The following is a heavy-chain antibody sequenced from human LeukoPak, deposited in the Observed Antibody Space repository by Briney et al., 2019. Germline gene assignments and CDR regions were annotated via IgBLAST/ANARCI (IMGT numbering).Heavy chain of an antibody. CDR2: ISYDGSNK. V-gene: IGHV3-30*03. Sequence: PGGSQRLSCAASGFTFSSYGMHWVRQAPGKGLEWVAVISYDGSNKYYADSVKGRFTISRDNSKNTLYLQMNSLRAEDTAVYYCTTVPYDYVWGSYRARLPYFDYWGQGTLVTVSS. CDR3: TTVPYDYVWGSYRARLPYFDY. D-gene: IGHD3-16*02. J-gene: IGHJ4*02. CDR1: GFTFSSYG.